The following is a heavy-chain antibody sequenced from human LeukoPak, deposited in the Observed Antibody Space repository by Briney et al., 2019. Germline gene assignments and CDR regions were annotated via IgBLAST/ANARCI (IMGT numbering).Heavy chain of an antibody. D-gene: IGHD3-22*01. CDR3: ARSKDSSGFYWFDP. V-gene: IGHV3-7*01. Sequence: GGSLRLSCAASGFTFSSYWMSWVRQAPGKGLEWVANIKQDGSEKYYVDSVKGRFTIPRDNAKNSLYLQMNSLRAEDTAVYYCARSKDSSGFYWFDPWGQGTLVTVSS. CDR1: GFTFSSYW. J-gene: IGHJ5*02. CDR2: IKQDGSEK.